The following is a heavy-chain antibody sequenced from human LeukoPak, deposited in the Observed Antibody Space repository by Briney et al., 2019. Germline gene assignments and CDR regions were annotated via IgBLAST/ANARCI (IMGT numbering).Heavy chain of an antibody. J-gene: IGHJ4*02. CDR3: AKDRGELATDY. D-gene: IGHD1-26*01. V-gene: IGHV3-7*03. CDR2: IKQDGSKK. Sequence: GGSLRLSCVASGFPFSSYWMTWVRQAPGKGLEWVANIKQDGSKKSYVDSVKGRFTISRDNAKNSLYLQMNSLRPEDTAVYYCAKDRGELATDYWGQGTLVTVSS. CDR1: GFPFSSYW.